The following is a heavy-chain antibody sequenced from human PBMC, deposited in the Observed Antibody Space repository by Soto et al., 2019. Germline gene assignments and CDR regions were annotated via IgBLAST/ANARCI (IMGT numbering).Heavy chain of an antibody. Sequence: TLSLTCTVSGASVGSDDYYWSWIRQRPGKGLEWIGYIYYSGNTNYNPSLKSRLTISVDTSKNQFSLQLMSVTAADTAVYYCARTWIGSPFDFWGQGSLVTVSS. J-gene: IGHJ4*02. CDR2: IYYSGNT. V-gene: IGHV4-31*03. CDR3: ARTWIGSPFDF. D-gene: IGHD5-12*01. CDR1: GASVGSDDYY.